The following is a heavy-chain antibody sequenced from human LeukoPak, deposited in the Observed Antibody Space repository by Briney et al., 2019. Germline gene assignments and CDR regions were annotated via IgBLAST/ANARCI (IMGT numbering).Heavy chain of an antibody. D-gene: IGHD6-13*01. V-gene: IGHV4-39*07. Sequence: SETLSLTCTVSGGSISSSSYYWGWIRQPPGKGLEWIGSIYYSGSTYYNPSLKSRVTISVDTSKNQFSLKLSSVTAADTAVYYCARLSKKDSSSWYGDWFDPWGQGTLVTVSS. CDR3: ARLSKKDSSSWYGDWFDP. J-gene: IGHJ5*02. CDR2: IYYSGST. CDR1: GGSISSSSYY.